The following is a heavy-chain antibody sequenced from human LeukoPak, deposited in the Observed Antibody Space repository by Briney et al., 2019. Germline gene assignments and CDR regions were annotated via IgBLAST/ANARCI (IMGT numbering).Heavy chain of an antibody. CDR3: AKGVDTATLHGAFDI. CDR2: ISFDGSYK. Sequence: GRSLILSCAASGFTFSSYGMHWVRQAPGKGLEWVGVISFDGSYKYYADSVKGRFTISRDNSKNTLYLQTNSLRAEDTAVFYCAKGVDTATLHGAFDIWGQGTMVTVSS. J-gene: IGHJ3*02. V-gene: IGHV3-30*18. CDR1: GFTFSSYG. D-gene: IGHD5-18*01.